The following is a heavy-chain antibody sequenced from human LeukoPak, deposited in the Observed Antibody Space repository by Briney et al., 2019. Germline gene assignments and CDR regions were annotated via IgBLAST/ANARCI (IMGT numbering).Heavy chain of an antibody. CDR2: IHRSGST. CDR3: AREIVGGFNLGAY. D-gene: IGHD1-26*01. V-gene: IGHV4-59*12. Sequence: SETLSLTCTVYPDFTSINYWSWVRQPPGKGLEWIGEIHRSGSTNYNPSLQSRVTISIDRSKNQIALELSSVTAADTAVYYCAREIVGGFNLGAYWGQGTLVTVSS. CDR1: PDFTSINY. J-gene: IGHJ4*02.